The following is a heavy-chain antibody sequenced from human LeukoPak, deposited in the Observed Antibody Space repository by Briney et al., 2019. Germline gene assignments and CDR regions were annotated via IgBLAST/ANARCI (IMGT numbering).Heavy chain of an antibody. D-gene: IGHD6-13*01. CDR2: ISAYNGNT. Sequence: VASVKVSCKASGYTFTSYGISWVRQAPGQGLEWMGWISAYNGNTNYAQKLQGRVTMTTDTSTSTAYMELRSLRSDDTAVYYCARVTAAAGTTWLDPWGQGTLVTVSS. CDR1: GYTFTSYG. V-gene: IGHV1-18*01. J-gene: IGHJ5*02. CDR3: ARVTAAAGTTWLDP.